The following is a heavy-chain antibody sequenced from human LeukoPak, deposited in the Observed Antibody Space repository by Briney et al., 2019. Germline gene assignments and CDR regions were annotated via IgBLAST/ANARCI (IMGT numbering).Heavy chain of an antibody. CDR1: GGSISSGGYS. Sequence: SETLSLTCAVSGGSISSGGYSWSWIRQPPGKGLEWVGYIYHSGSTYYNPSLKSRVTISVDRSKNQFSLKLSSVTAADTAVYYCARALYGSGSYSYGMDVWGQGTTVTVSS. D-gene: IGHD3-10*01. CDR2: IYHSGST. CDR3: ARALYGSGSYSYGMDV. J-gene: IGHJ6*02. V-gene: IGHV4-30-2*01.